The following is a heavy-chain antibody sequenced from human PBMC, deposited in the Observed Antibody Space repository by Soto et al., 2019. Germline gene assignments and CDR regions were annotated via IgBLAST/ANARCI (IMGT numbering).Heavy chain of an antibody. J-gene: IGHJ6*02. D-gene: IGHD6-13*01. Sequence: SVKVSCKASGGTFSSYAISWVRQAPGQGLEWMGGIIPIFGTANYAQKFQGRVTITADKSTSTAYMELSSLRSEDTAVYYCARDKAAAVLYGMDLWGQGTTVTVSS. V-gene: IGHV1-69*06. CDR2: IIPIFGTA. CDR1: GGTFSSYA. CDR3: ARDKAAAVLYGMDL.